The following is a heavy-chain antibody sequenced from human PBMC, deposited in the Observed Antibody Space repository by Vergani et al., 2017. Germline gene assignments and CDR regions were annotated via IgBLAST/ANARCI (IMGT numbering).Heavy chain of an antibody. CDR3: VKGPNWEEVPIVYFDY. CDR2: ISSNGGST. D-gene: IGHD1-1*01. J-gene: IGHJ4*02. V-gene: IGHV3-64D*06. Sequence: EVQLVESGGGLVQPGGSLRLSCSASGFTFSSYSMHWVHQAPGKGLECVSAISSNGGSTYYADSVKGRFTISRDNSKNTLYLQMSSLRAEDTAVYYCVKGPNWEEVPIVYFDYWGQGTLVTVSS. CDR1: GFTFSSYS.